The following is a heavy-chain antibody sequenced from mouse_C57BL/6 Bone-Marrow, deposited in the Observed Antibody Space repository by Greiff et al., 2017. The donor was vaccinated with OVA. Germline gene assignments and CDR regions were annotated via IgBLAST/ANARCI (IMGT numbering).Heavy chain of an antibody. J-gene: IGHJ1*03. D-gene: IGHD1-1*01. CDR2: IDPENGDT. Sequence: EVKLQQSGAELVRPGASVKLSCTASGFNIKDDYMHWVKQRPEQGLEWIGWIDPENGDTEYASKFQGKATITADTSSNTAYLQLSSLTSEDTAVYYCTTIYYYGSSYSYWYFDVWGTGTTVTVSS. CDR3: TTIYYYGSSYSYWYFDV. V-gene: IGHV14-4*01. CDR1: GFNIKDDY.